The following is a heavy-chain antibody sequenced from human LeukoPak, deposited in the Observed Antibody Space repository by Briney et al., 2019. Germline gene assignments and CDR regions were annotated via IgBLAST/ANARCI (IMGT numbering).Heavy chain of an antibody. Sequence: SETLSLTCTVSGGSISSYYWSWIRQPPGKGLGWIGYIFYSGTTNYNPSLKSRITISLDTSKNRFSLKLSSMTAADTAVYYCARAKLWETFDYWGQGTLVTVSS. V-gene: IGHV4-59*01. CDR2: IFYSGTT. D-gene: IGHD3-10*01. J-gene: IGHJ4*02. CDR3: ARAKLWETFDY. CDR1: GGSISSYY.